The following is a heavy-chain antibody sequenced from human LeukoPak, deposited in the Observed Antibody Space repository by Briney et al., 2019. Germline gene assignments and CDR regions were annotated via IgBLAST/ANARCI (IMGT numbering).Heavy chain of an antibody. CDR3: ARGDYFDWLEDAFDI. CDR2: IYTSGST. D-gene: IGHD3-9*01. Sequence: SETLSLTCTVSGGSISSYYWSWIRQPAGKGLEWIGRIYTSGSTNYNPSLKSRVTMSVGTSKNQFSLKLSSVTAADTAVYYCARGDYFDWLEDAFDIWGQGTMVTVSS. J-gene: IGHJ3*02. CDR1: GGSISSYY. V-gene: IGHV4-4*07.